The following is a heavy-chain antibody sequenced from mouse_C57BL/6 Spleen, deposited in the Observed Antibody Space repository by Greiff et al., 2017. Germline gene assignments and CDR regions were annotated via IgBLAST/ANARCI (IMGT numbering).Heavy chain of an antibody. Sequence: VQLQQSGPELVKPGASVKISCKASGYAFSSSWMNWVKQRPGKGLAWIGRFYPGDGDTNYNGKFKGKATLTADKSSSTASMRLSSLTSQDSAVYFCARQLRPPGYFDYWGQGTALTVSS. J-gene: IGHJ2*01. V-gene: IGHV1-82*01. CDR1: GYAFSSSW. D-gene: IGHD3-2*02. CDR3: ARQLRPPGYFDY. CDR2: FYPGDGDT.